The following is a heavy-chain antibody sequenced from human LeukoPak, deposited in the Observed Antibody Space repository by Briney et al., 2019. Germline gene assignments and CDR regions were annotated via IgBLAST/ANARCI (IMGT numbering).Heavy chain of an antibody. D-gene: IGHD3-3*01. Sequence: PSQTLSLTCTVSGGSISSGGYYWSWIRQHPGKGLEWIGYIYYSGSTYYNPSLKSRVTISVDTSKNQFSLKLSSVTAADTAVYYCARVNGNNYDFWSGYYLGWFDPWGQGTLVTVSS. V-gene: IGHV4-31*03. CDR3: ARVNGNNYDFWSGYYLGWFDP. CDR2: IYYSGST. J-gene: IGHJ5*02. CDR1: GGSISSGGYY.